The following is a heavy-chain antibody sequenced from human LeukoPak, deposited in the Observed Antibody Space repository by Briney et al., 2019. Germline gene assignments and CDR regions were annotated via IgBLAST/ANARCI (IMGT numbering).Heavy chain of an antibody. J-gene: IGHJ6*03. CDR1: GYTFTNFA. V-gene: IGHV1-18*01. CDR3: ARGRISARLRELGVVTDRHYYMDV. CDR2: INPYNGNT. D-gene: IGHD3-3*01. Sequence: ASVKVSCKASGYTFTNFAISWVRQAPGQGLEWMGWINPYNGNTKYALKVQGRVTMTTDTSTSTAYMELRSLSPDDTAVFYCARGRISARLRELGVVTDRHYYMDVWGKGTTVTVSS.